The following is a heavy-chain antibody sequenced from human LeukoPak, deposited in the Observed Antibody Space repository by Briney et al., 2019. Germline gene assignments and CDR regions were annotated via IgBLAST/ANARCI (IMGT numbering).Heavy chain of an antibody. Sequence: PGGSLRLSCAASGFTFSSYWMSWVRQAPGKGREWVANRKQDESERYYVDSVKGRFTISRDNAKNSLYLQMNSLRAEDTAVYYCARDYGDYEGYFDYWGQGTLVTVSS. CDR3: ARDYGDYEGYFDY. J-gene: IGHJ4*02. CDR1: GFTFSSYW. D-gene: IGHD4-17*01. CDR2: RKQDESER. V-gene: IGHV3-7*01.